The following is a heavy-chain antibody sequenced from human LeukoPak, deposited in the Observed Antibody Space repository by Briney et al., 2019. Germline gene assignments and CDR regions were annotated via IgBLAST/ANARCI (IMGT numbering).Heavy chain of an antibody. CDR1: GYSFTSYW. CDR2: IYPGDSDT. J-gene: IGHJ4*02. CDR3: ARHRCGGDCYSDY. D-gene: IGHD2-21*02. Sequence: RGESLKISCKGTGYSFTSYWIGWVRQMPGKGLEWMGIIYPGDSDTRYSPSFQGQVTISADKSISTAYLQWSNLKASDTAIYYCARHRCGGDCYSDYWGQGTLVTVSS. V-gene: IGHV5-51*01.